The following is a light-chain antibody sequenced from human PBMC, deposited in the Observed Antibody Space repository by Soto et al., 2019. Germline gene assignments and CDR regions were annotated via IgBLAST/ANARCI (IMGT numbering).Light chain of an antibody. CDR1: QSVSSS. V-gene: IGKV3-11*01. J-gene: IGKJ4*01. Sequence: EIMLTQSPATLSLSPGESATLSCRHSQSVSSSLAWYQQKPGQAPRLLIYDASNRATGIPSRFSGSGSGTDFTLTISSLEPEDFAVYYCQQRSNWLTFGGGTKVEIK. CDR2: DAS. CDR3: QQRSNWLT.